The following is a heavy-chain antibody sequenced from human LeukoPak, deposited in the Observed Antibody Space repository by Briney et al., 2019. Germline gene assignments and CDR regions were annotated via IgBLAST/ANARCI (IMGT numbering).Heavy chain of an antibody. D-gene: IGHD3-16*01. V-gene: IGHV3-21*01. CDR1: GFTFSSYS. J-gene: IGHJ3*02. CDR2: ISSSSSYI. CDR3: ERAQGVSAFDI. Sequence: GGSLRLSCAASGFTFSSYSMNWVRQAPGKGLEWVSSISSSSSYIYYADSVKGGFTISRDNAKNSLYLQMNSLRAEDTAVYYCERAQGVSAFDIWGQGTMVTVSS.